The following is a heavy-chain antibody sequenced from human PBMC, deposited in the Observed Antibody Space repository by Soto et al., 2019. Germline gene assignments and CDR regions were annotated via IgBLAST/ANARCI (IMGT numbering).Heavy chain of an antibody. CDR1: GYTFSNYD. Sequence: QVQLVQSGAELKKPGASVKVSCKASGYTFSNYDMNWVRQATGQGPEWIGWVNPNNGDTGYAQKFQGRVTLTTDISTTTAYTELTSLPSEDTAIYYCAKVSRKGSAIDFAYWGQGTLITVSS. V-gene: IGHV1-8*01. CDR3: AKVSRKGSAIDFAY. J-gene: IGHJ4*02. CDR2: VNPNNGDT. D-gene: IGHD3-10*01.